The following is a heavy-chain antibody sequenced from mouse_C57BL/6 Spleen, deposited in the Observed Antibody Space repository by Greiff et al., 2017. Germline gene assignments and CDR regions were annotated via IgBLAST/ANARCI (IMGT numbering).Heavy chain of an antibody. Sequence: EVKLVESGGGLVKPGGSLKLSCAASGFTFSSYTMSWVRQTPEKRLEWVATISGGGGNTYYPDSVKGRFTISRDNAKNTLYLQMSSLRSEDTALYYCARHEDYDYDFYAMDYWGQGTSVTVSS. V-gene: IGHV5-9*01. CDR3: ARHEDYDYDFYAMDY. J-gene: IGHJ4*01. D-gene: IGHD2-4*01. CDR2: ISGGGGNT. CDR1: GFTFSSYT.